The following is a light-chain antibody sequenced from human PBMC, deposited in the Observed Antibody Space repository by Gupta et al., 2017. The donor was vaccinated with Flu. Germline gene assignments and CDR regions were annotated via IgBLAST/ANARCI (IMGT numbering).Light chain of an antibody. CDR1: SSDVGGYNY. Sequence: QSALTQPRSVSGSPGQSVTISCTGTSSDVGGYNYVSWYQHHPGKAPKLMIYDVSKRPSGVPDRFSGSKSGNTASLTISGLQTEDEAGYFCCSYAGSDTLGVFGGGTKLTVL. CDR2: DVS. CDR3: CSYAGSDTLGV. J-gene: IGLJ3*02. V-gene: IGLV2-11*01.